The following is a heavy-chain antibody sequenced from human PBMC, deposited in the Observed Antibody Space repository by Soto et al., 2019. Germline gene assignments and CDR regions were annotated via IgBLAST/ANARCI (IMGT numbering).Heavy chain of an antibody. CDR3: ARGRVARY. Sequence: QVQLQESGPGLVKPSETLSLTCTVSGGSISSYFWSWIRQPPGKGLEWVGSIYYSGSTNYNPSLHSRLPLSRDTSNSQFSRKLNSVPAAATAVYYCARGRVARYWGQGTLVTVSS. V-gene: IGHV4-59*01. CDR2: IYYSGST. J-gene: IGHJ1*01. CDR1: GGSISSYF. D-gene: IGHD3-16*01.